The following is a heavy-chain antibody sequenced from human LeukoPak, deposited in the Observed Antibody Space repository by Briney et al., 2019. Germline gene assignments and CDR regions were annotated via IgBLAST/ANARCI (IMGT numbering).Heavy chain of an antibody. Sequence: ASVKVSCKAPGYTFTGYYMHWVRQAPGQGLEWMGWINPNSGGTNYAQKFQGRDTMTRDTSISTAYMELSRLRSDDTAVYYCARSYYDILTGYYKSAFDIWGQGTMVTVSS. CDR3: ARSYYDILTGYYKSAFDI. CDR2: INPNSGGT. V-gene: IGHV1-2*02. J-gene: IGHJ3*02. D-gene: IGHD3-9*01. CDR1: GYTFTGYY.